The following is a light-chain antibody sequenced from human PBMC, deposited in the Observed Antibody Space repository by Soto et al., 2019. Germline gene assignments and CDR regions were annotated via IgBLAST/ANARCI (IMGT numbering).Light chain of an antibody. Sequence: QPVLTQSPSASASLGASVTLTCTLSSGHSSYAIAWHQQQPEKGPRYLMKLNSDGSHSKGDGIPDRFSGSSSGAERYLTISSPQSEDEADYYCQTWGTGIPYVFGTGTKLTVL. J-gene: IGLJ1*01. CDR2: LNSDGSH. CDR1: SGHSSYA. V-gene: IGLV4-69*01. CDR3: QTWGTGIPYV.